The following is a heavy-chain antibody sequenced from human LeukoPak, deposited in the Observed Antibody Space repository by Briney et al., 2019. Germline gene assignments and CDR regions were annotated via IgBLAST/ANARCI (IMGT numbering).Heavy chain of an antibody. J-gene: IGHJ5*02. Sequence: PGRSLRLSCAASGFTFSSYSMNWVRQAPGKGLEWVSSISSCSSYIYYADSVKGRFTISRDNAKNPLYLQMNSRGAEDTAVYYCARGWVTNPNHNWFDLWGQGTLVTVSS. D-gene: IGHD1-14*01. CDR1: GFTFSSYS. CDR3: ARGWVTNPNHNWFDL. CDR2: ISSCSSYI. V-gene: IGHV3-21*01.